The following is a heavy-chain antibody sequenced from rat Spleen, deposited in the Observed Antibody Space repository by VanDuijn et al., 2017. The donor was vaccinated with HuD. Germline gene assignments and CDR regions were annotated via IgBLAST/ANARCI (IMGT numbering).Heavy chain of an antibody. D-gene: IGHD1-4*01. CDR1: GFSLTSNS. V-gene: IGHV2-1*01. CDR2: IWGDGST. J-gene: IGHJ2*01. CDR3: TSARD. Sequence: QVQLKESGPGLVQPSQTLSLTCTVSGFSLTSNSVDWVRQPPGKGLEWMGEIWGDGSTHYNSALKSRLTISRDTSKSKVFLKMNSLQTDDTAIYFCTSARDWGQGVMVTVSS.